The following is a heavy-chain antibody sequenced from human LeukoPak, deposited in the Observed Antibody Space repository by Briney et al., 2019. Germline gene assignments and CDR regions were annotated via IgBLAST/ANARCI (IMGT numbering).Heavy chain of an antibody. Sequence: SETLSLTCAVYGGSFSGYYWSWIRQPPGKGLEWIGEINHSGSTNYNPSLKSRVTISVDTSKNQFSLKLSSATAADTAVYYCAREPLTQIGFDSWGQGTLVTVSS. CDR3: AREPLTQIGFDS. V-gene: IGHV4-34*01. CDR2: INHSGST. J-gene: IGHJ4*02. D-gene: IGHD1-14*01. CDR1: GGSFSGYY.